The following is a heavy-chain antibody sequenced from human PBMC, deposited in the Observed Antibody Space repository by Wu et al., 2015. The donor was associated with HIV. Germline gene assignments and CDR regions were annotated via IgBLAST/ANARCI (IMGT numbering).Heavy chain of an antibody. Sequence: HVQLVQSGAEVKRPGASVKVSCKASGYTFTTYYMHWVRQAPGQGLEWMGIINPGGGNTNYAHKFQGRVTMTRDTSTSTVYMELSSLRSADTAVYYCVSFSPVYSGSYSWDVWGQGTTVTVSS. V-gene: IGHV1-46*01. J-gene: IGHJ6*02. CDR3: VSFSPVYSGSYSWDV. CDR2: INPGGGNT. D-gene: IGHD3-10*01. CDR1: GYTFTTYY.